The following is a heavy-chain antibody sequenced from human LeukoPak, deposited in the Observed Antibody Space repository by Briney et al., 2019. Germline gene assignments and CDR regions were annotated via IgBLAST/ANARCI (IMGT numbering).Heavy chain of an antibody. CDR3: ARDGCSGPSCHGNWFDP. Sequence: SETLSLTCTVSGGSISSGTYFWSWIRQHPGKGLEWIGYIHYSGSTYNNPSPKSRVTISVDTSKNQFSLKLSSVTAADTAVYYCARDGCSGPSCHGNWFDPWGQGTLVTVSS. CDR1: GGSISSGTYF. J-gene: IGHJ5*02. D-gene: IGHD2-2*01. CDR2: IHYSGST. V-gene: IGHV4-31*03.